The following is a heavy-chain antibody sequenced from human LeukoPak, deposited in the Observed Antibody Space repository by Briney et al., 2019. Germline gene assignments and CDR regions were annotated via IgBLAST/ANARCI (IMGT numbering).Heavy chain of an antibody. V-gene: IGHV3-23*01. CDR2: ISGSGGST. CDR1: GFTFSSYA. Sequence: GGSLRLSCAASGFTFSSYAMSWVRQAPGKGLEWVSAISGSGGSTYYADSVKGRFTISRDNAKNSLYLQMNSLRAEDTAVYYCVRDPEALDYWGQGTQVTVSS. CDR3: VRDPEALDY. J-gene: IGHJ4*02.